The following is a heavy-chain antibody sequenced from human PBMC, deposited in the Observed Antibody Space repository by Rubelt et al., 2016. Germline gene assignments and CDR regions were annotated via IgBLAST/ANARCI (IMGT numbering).Heavy chain of an antibody. CDR2: IYYSGST. V-gene: IGHV4-39*01. CDR3: ARLSRSISRAAADY. Sequence: GPGLVKPSETLSLTCTVSGGSISSSSYYWGWIRQPPGKGLEWIGSIYYSGSTYYNPSLKSRVTISVDTSKNQFSLKLSSVTAADTAGYYCARLSRSISRAAADYWGQGTLVTVSS. CDR1: GGSISSSSYY. J-gene: IGHJ4*02. D-gene: IGHD6-13*01.